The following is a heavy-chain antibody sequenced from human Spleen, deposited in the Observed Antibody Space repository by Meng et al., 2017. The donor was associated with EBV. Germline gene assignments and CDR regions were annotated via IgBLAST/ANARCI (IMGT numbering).Heavy chain of an antibody. D-gene: IGHD6-13*01. V-gene: IGHV1-69*01. CDR1: GDTCRNYA. Sequence: HVQLEQSGAGVSKPGSSVKVSRKASGDTCRNYAISWVRQAPGQGLELMGGIIPIFGTANYAQKFQGRVTITADESTSTAYMELSSLRSEDTAVYYCARGGSSWYRWFDPWGQGTLVTVSS. J-gene: IGHJ5*02. CDR3: ARGGSSWYRWFDP. CDR2: IIPIFGTA.